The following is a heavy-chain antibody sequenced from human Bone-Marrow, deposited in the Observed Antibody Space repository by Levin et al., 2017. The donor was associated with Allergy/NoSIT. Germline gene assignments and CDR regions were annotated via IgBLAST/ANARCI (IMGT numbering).Heavy chain of an antibody. J-gene: IGHJ4*02. Sequence: GGSLRLSCTASGFTFSNYDMTWVRQAPGKGLEWVSSISRSSATRSYADSVRGRFTVSRDDAQNSVYLQMNSLRADDAAVYYCARGYVSGKYYSWGQGTLVTVSS. CDR2: ISRSSATR. D-gene: IGHD3-10*01. CDR1: GFTFSNYD. CDR3: ARGYVSGKYYS. V-gene: IGHV3-48*04.